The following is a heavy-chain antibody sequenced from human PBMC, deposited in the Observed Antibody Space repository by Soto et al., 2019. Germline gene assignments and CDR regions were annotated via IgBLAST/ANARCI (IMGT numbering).Heavy chain of an antibody. CDR3: ARDVRVVGYDIPYYYYYMDV. V-gene: IGHV4-59*01. CDR1: GGSISSYY. J-gene: IGHJ6*03. D-gene: IGHD5-12*01. Sequence: SETLSLTCTVSGGSISSYYWSWIRQPPGKGLEWIGYIYYSGSTNYNPSLKSRVTISVDTSKNQFSLKLSSVTAADTAVYYCARDVRVVGYDIPYYYYYMDVWGKGTTVTVSS. CDR2: IYYSGST.